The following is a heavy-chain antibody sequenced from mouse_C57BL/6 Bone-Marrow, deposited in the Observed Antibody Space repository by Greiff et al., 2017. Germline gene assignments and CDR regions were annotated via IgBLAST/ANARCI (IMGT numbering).Heavy chain of an antibody. CDR3: AREANWDPLFDY. V-gene: IGHV1-69*01. J-gene: IGHJ2*01. CDR1: GYTFTSYW. D-gene: IGHD4-1*01. CDR2: IDPSDSYT. Sequence: QVQLQQPGAELVMPGASVKLSCKASGYTFTSYWMHWVKQRPGQGLEWIGEIDPSDSYTNYNQKFKGKSTLTVDKSSSTAYMQLSSLTSEDSAVYYCAREANWDPLFDYWGQGTTL.